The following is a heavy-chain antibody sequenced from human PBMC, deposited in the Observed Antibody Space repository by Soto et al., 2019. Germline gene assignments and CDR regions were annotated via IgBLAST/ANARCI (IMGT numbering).Heavy chain of an antibody. V-gene: IGHV1-69*01. D-gene: IGHD2-21*02. CDR1: GGTFSSYA. Sequence: QVQLVQSGAEVKKPGSSVKVSCKASGGTFSSYAISWVRQAPGQGLEWMGGIIPIFGTANYAQKFQGRVTITADESTSTAYMELSSLRSEDTAVNYCARGRSICGGDCYDFDYWGQGTLVTVSS. CDR3: ARGRSICGGDCYDFDY. J-gene: IGHJ4*02. CDR2: IIPIFGTA.